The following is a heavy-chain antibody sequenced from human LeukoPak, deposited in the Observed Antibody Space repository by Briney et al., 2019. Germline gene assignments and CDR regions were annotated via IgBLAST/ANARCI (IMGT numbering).Heavy chain of an antibody. Sequence: GGTLRLSCAASGFTFSSFAMSWIRQAPGKGLEWVSSVSTSGVGTYYADSVRGRFTISRDNSRNTVFLQMNSLRAEDSAVYYCAKDYAVGSIDYWGQGTLVTVSS. CDR2: VSTSGVGT. CDR3: AKDYAVGSIDY. V-gene: IGHV3-23*01. CDR1: GFTFSSFA. J-gene: IGHJ4*02. D-gene: IGHD3-16*01.